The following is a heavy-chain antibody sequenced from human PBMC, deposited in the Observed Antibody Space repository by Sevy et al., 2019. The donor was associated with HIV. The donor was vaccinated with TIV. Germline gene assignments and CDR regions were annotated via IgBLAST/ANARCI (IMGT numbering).Heavy chain of an antibody. D-gene: IGHD5-18*01. CDR3: ARGKSGYGYGLDY. CDR1: GFTISSYW. V-gene: IGHV3-66*01. J-gene: IGHJ4*02. CDR2: IYSDGST. Sequence: GGSLRLSCAASGFTISSYWMSWVRQAPGKGLEWVSVIYSDGSTYHADSVKGRFTISRDNSKNTLYLQMNSLRVEDTAVYYCARGKSGYGYGLDYWGQGTLVTVSS.